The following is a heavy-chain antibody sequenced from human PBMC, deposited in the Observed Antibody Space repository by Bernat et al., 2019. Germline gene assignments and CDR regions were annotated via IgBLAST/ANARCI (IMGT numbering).Heavy chain of an antibody. Sequence: QLQLQESGPGLVKPSETLSLTCTVSGGSISSSSYYWGWIRQPPGKGLEWIGSIYYSGGTYYNPSLKSRVTISVDTSKNQFSLKLSSVTAADTAVYYCARNLGLYDYVWGSYRWYYFDYWGQGTLVTVSS. D-gene: IGHD3-16*02. CDR1: GGSISSSSYY. CDR3: ARNLGLYDYVWGSYRWYYFDY. V-gene: IGHV4-39*01. CDR2: IYYSGGT. J-gene: IGHJ4*02.